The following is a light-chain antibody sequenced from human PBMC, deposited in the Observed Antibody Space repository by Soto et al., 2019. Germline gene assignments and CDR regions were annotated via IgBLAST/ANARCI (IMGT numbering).Light chain of an antibody. J-gene: IGLJ2*01. CDR1: SSDVGRYNY. V-gene: IGLV2-14*01. CDR3: SSYTTSSSVV. Sequence: QSARTQPASVSGSPGQSITISCTGTSSDVGRYNYVSWYQQHPGKAPKLMIYDVSNRPSGVSNRFSGSKSGNTASLTISGLQAEDEADYYCSSYTTSSSVVFGGGTKLTVL. CDR2: DVS.